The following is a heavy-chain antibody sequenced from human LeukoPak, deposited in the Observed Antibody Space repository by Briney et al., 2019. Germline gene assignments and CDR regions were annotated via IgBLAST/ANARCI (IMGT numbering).Heavy chain of an antibody. CDR1: GYTFTSYA. CDR3: ARDLTYYYDSSEGGY. CDR2: INAGNGNT. Sequence: GASVKVSCKASGYTFTSYAMHWVRQAPGQRLEWMGWINAGNGNTKYSQKFQGRVTITRDTSTSTAYMELRSLRSDDTAVYYCARDLTYYYDSSEGGYWGQGTLVTVSS. D-gene: IGHD3-22*01. J-gene: IGHJ4*02. V-gene: IGHV1-3*01.